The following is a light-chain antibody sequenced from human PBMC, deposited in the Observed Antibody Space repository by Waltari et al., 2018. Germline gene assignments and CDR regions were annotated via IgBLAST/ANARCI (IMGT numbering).Light chain of an antibody. CDR1: QSVDSN. Sequence: EIVMTQSPATLSVSPGERATLSCRASQSVDSNFAWYQQKPGQAPRLLIYETSTRANGVPATFSGSGSGTEFTLTITSLQSEDFALYFCQHYDRGPPETFTFGPGTKV. CDR2: ETS. CDR3: QHYDRGPPETFT. V-gene: IGKV3-15*01. J-gene: IGKJ3*01.